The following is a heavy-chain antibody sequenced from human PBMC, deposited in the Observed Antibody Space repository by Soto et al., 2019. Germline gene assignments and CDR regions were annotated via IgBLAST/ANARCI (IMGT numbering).Heavy chain of an antibody. CDR2: IIPMLGMS. D-gene: IGHD3-10*01. J-gene: IGHJ4*02. CDR1: GGTFNTHT. CDR3: ATSYGSGSSHFDS. V-gene: IGHV1-69*02. Sequence: QVHLVQFGAEVREPGSSVKVSCTASGGTFNTHTISWVRQAPGLGLEWMGRIIPMLGMSNSPQKFQGRVSITADKSTSTVYMALTRLTSDDTAVYYCATSYGSGSSHFDSWGRGTLVTVSS.